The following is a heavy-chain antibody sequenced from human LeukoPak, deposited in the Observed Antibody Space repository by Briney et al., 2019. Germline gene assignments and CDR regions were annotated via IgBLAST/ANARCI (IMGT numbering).Heavy chain of an antibody. CDR3: ARDGVIGHFDY. D-gene: IGHD3-22*01. V-gene: IGHV3-7*01. Sequence: GESLRLSCAASGFTFTTYWMSWVRQAPGKGLEWVANIKQDGTEKYYVDSVKGRFTISRDNAKNSLYLQMNSLRAEDTAVYYCARDGVIGHFDYWGQGTLVTVSS. CDR1: GFTFTTYW. CDR2: IKQDGTEK. J-gene: IGHJ4*02.